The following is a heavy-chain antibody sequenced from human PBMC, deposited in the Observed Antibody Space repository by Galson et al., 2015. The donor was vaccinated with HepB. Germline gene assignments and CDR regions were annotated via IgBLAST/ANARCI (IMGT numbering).Heavy chain of an antibody. CDR3: AKGDVAYSSSSGGFHY. V-gene: IGHV3-30*18. D-gene: IGHD6-6*01. CDR1: GFNFNRYG. CDR2: ISYDGKRR. J-gene: IGHJ4*02. Sequence: SLRLSCAASGFNFNRYGMHWVRQAPGKGLEWVAVISYDGKRRNYGDSAKGRFIISRDNFRNTLSIEMNLLRVEDTAVYYCAKGDVAYSSSSGGFHYWGQGTLVAVS.